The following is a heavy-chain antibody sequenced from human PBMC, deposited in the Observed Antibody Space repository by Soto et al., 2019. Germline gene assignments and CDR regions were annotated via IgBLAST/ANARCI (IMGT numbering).Heavy chain of an antibody. J-gene: IGHJ4*02. Sequence: SETLSLTCSVSGDSFSSYYWNWIRQTPGKGLEWIGYVYHNGRSNQNPSLKSRATISIDTSRNQFSLRLYSVTAADTAFYYCARGQSNNGYNFFDYWGQGALVTVSS. CDR1: GDSFSSYY. D-gene: IGHD5-12*01. CDR3: ARGQSNNGYNFFDY. V-gene: IGHV4-59*01. CDR2: VYHNGRS.